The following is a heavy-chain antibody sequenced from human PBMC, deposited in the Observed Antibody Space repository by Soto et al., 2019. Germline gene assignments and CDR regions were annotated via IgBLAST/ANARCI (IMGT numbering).Heavy chain of an antibody. Sequence: SVKVSCKASGGTFSSYAISWVRQAPGQGLEWMGGIIPIFGTANYAQKFQGRVTITADESTSTAYMELSSLRSEDTAVYYCARDTYYYGSGSYEWAFDIWGQGTMVTVSS. CDR1: GGTFSSYA. CDR2: IIPIFGTA. V-gene: IGHV1-69*13. CDR3: ARDTYYYGSGSYEWAFDI. J-gene: IGHJ3*02. D-gene: IGHD3-10*01.